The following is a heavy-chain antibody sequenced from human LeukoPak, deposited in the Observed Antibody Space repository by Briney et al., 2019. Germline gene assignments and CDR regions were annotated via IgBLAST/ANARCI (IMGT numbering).Heavy chain of an antibody. CDR1: GYTFTSYG. J-gene: IGHJ4*02. CDR3: ARDRVSLGSPYPGASDY. D-gene: IGHD1-26*01. CDR2: INPSGGST. Sequence: GASVKVSCKASGYTFTSYGISWVRQAPGQGLEWLGIINPSGGSTTYAQKFQGRVTMTRDTSTSTVYMELSSLKSEDTAVYYCARDRVSLGSPYPGASDYWGQGTLVTVSS. V-gene: IGHV1-46*01.